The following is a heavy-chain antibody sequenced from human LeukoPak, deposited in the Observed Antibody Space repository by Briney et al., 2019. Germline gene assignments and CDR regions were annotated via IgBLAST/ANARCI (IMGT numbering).Heavy chain of an antibody. J-gene: IGHJ3*02. Sequence: GGSLRLSCAVYGFSFSGSAMHWVRQASGKGLEWVGRIRSKLNSYATAYAASMKGRFTISRDDSKNTAYLEMNSLKAEDTAMYYGTRLVDTGVAPNGFDIWGQGTMVTVSS. V-gene: IGHV3-73*01. CDR2: IRSKLNSYAT. D-gene: IGHD5-18*01. CDR3: TRLVDTGVAPNGFDI. CDR1: GFSFSGSA.